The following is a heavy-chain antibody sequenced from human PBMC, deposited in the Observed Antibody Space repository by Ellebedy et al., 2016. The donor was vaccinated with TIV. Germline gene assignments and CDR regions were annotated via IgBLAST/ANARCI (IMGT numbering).Heavy chain of an antibody. CDR1: GFIFGADW. D-gene: IGHD2-8*01. CDR2: IKQDGSET. CDR3: ARDLYYCIDF. Sequence: GGSLRLSCAASGFIFGADWMSWVRQAPGKGLEWVANIKQDGSETSYVASVQGRFTLSRDNARNSLSLEMDSLRADDTAVYYCARDLYYCIDFWGQGTTVTVSS. J-gene: IGHJ6*02. V-gene: IGHV3-7*01.